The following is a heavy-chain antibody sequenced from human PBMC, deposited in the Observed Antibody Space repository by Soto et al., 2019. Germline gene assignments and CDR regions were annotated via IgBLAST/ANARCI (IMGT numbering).Heavy chain of an antibody. CDR3: ARSTYYYDSSGYSHPFDY. Sequence: SETLSLTCTVSGGSISSSSYYWGWIRQPPGKGLEWIGSIYYSGSTYYNPSLKSRVTISVDTSKNQFSLKPSSVTAADTAVYYCARSTYYYDSSGYSHPFDYWGQGTLVTVSS. D-gene: IGHD3-22*01. V-gene: IGHV4-39*01. CDR1: GGSISSSSYY. J-gene: IGHJ4*02. CDR2: IYYSGST.